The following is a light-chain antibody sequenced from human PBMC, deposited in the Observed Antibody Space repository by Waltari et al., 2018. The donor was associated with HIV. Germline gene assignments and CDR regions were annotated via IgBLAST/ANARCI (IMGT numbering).Light chain of an antibody. V-gene: IGLV2-8*01. CDR2: EVS. Sequence: QSALTQPPSASGSPGQSVTISCTGTSSDVGGYNYVSWYQQHPGKAPKFIIYEVSKRPSGVPDRFSGSKSGNTASLTVSGLQAEDGADYYCSSYAGSNWVFGVGTKLTVL. CDR3: SSYAGSNWV. J-gene: IGLJ3*02. CDR1: SSDVGGYNY.